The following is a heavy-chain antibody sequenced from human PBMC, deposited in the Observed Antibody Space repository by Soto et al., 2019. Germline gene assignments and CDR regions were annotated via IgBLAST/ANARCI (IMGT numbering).Heavy chain of an antibody. Sequence: SETLSLTCTVSGGSISSSSYYWGWIRQPPGKGLEWIGSIYYSGSTYYNPSLKSRVTISVDTSKNQFSLKLSSVTAADTAVYYCARGGSGIAVAVSGATLDYWGQGTLVTVSS. CDR1: GGSISSSSYY. CDR2: IYYSGST. D-gene: IGHD6-19*01. J-gene: IGHJ4*02. CDR3: ARGGSGIAVAVSGATLDY. V-gene: IGHV4-39*01.